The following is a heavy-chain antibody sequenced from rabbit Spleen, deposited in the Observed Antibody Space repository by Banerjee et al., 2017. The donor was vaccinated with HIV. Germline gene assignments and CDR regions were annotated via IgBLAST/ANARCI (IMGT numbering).Heavy chain of an antibody. CDR2: IYGGGSGST. J-gene: IGHJ4*01. CDR3: ARGSAAMTMVITGFYFNL. D-gene: IGHD2-1*01. V-gene: IGHV1S45*01. Sequence: QEQLVESGGGLVKPGASLTLTCKASGFSFSRSYDMCWVRQAPGKGLECIACIYGGGSGSTYYASWAKGRFTISKTSSTTVTLQMTSLTAADTATYFCARGSAAMTMVITGFYFNLWGQGTLVTVS. CDR1: GFSFSRSYD.